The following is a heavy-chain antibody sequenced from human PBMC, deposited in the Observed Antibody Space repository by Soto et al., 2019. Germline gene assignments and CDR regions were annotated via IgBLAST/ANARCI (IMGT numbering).Heavy chain of an antibody. CDR2: IVVGSGNT. Sequence: SVKVSCKASGFTFTSSAVQWVRQARGQRLEWIGWIVVGSGNTNYAQKFQERVTITRDMSTSTAYMELSSLRSEDTAVHYCAAMGYDWWRGYYYYYGMDVWGQGTTVTVSS. J-gene: IGHJ6*02. D-gene: IGHD5-12*01. CDR3: AAMGYDWWRGYYYYYGMDV. CDR1: GFTFTSSA. V-gene: IGHV1-58*01.